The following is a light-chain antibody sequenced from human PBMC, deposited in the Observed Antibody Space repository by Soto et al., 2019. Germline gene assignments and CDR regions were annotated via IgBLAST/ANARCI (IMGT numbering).Light chain of an antibody. CDR1: QRVRSER. CDR2: DAS. V-gene: IGKV3-20*01. CDR3: QEYDGAPPIT. J-gene: IGKJ5*01. Sequence: ETVMTQSPCTLSSSPWERATLYCRASQRVRSERLAWYQQKRGQAPTLLIFDASSRASGTPERFSGSGSGTDFTLTISRLEPEDFAVYYCQEYDGAPPITFGLGTRLEIK.